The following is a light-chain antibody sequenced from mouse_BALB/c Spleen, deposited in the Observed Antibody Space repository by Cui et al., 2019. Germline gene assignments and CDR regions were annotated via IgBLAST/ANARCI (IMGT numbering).Light chain of an antibody. CDR1: SSVSY. J-gene: IGKJ2*01. CDR2: RTA. V-gene: IGKV4-61*01. CDR3: QQYHSYPYMYT. Sequence: QILLTHYPAIMYASPGEKVTISCSASSSVSYMYWYQQKPGSSPKPWIYRTAIRASRVPARFSGSGSGTSYSLTISSMEAEDAATYYCQQYHSYPYMYTFGGGTKLEIK.